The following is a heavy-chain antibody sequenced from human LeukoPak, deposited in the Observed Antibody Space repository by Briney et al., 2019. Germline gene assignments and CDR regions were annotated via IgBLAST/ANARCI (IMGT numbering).Heavy chain of an antibody. CDR1: GGSISIYY. Sequence: SETLSLTCTVSGGSISIYYWNWIRQPPGKGLEWIGYIYNSGSSTIYNPSLKSRVTISVDTSKNQFSLRLSSVTAADTAVYYCARGTTVTTYDYWGHGTLVTVSS. V-gene: IGHV4-59*01. CDR3: ARGTTVTTYDY. CDR2: IYNSGSST. D-gene: IGHD4-11*01. J-gene: IGHJ4*01.